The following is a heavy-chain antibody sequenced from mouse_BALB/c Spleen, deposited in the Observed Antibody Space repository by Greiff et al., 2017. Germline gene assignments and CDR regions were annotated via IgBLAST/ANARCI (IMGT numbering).Heavy chain of an antibody. D-gene: IGHD2-1*01. Sequence: QVQLKESGAELVRPGVSVKISCKGSGYTFTDYAMHWVKQSHAKSLEWIGVISTYYGDASYNQKFKGKATMTVDKSSSTAYMELARLTSEDSAIYYCARERAYGNYAMDYWGQGTSVTVSS. CDR3: ARERAYGNYAMDY. V-gene: IGHV1S137*01. CDR1: GYTFTDYA. J-gene: IGHJ4*01. CDR2: ISTYYGDA.